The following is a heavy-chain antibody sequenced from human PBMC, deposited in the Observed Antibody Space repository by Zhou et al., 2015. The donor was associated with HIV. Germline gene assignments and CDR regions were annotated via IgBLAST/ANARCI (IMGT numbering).Heavy chain of an antibody. D-gene: IGHD3-10*01. CDR2: INPNSGGT. CDR1: GYTFTGYY. J-gene: IGHJ4*02. CDR3: ARDGGFGESPAY. Sequence: QVQLVQSGAEVKKPGASVKVSCKASGYTFTGYYMHWVRQAPGQGLEWMGWINPNSGGTNHAQKFQGRVTMTRDTSISTAYMELSRLRSDDTAVYYCARDGGFGESPAYWGQGTLGHRLL. V-gene: IGHV1-2*02.